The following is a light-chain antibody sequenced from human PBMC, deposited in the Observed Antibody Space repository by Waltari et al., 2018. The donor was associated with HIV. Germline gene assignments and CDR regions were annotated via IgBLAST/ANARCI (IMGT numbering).Light chain of an antibody. CDR3: ATWDDSLSGVV. CDR1: SSTIGSYY. J-gene: IGLJ2*01. CDR2: RNN. Sequence: QSVLTQPPSASGTPGQRVAISCSGGSSTIGSYYVYWYQQLPGTTPKLLLFRNNQRPSGVPDRFSGSNSCTSASLVISGLRSEDEADYYCATWDDSLSGVVFGGGTRLTVL. V-gene: IGLV1-47*01.